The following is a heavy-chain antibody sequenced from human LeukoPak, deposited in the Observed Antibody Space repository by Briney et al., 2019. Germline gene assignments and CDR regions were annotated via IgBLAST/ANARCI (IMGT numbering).Heavy chain of an antibody. Sequence: SETLSLTCTVSGGSISSYYWSWIRQPPGKGLEWMASIFYSGSTDYNPSLRSRATMSVDTSRNQFSLRLSSVTAADTAVYYCARLSEQLVSRRYYYYMDVWGKGTSVTVS. CDR3: ARLSEQLVSRRYYYYMDV. V-gene: IGHV4-59*01. J-gene: IGHJ6*03. CDR1: GGSISSYY. CDR2: IFYSGST. D-gene: IGHD6-6*01.